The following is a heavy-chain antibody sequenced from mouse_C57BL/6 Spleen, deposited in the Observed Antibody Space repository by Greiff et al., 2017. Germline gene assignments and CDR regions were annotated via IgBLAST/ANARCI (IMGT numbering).Heavy chain of an antibody. CDR2: IYPGDGDT. D-gene: IGHD2-4*01. CDR1: GYAFSSYW. CDR3: ARSGGLQGFDY. Sequence: QVQLKESGAELVKPGASVKISCKASGYAFSSYWMNWVKQRPGKGLEWIGQIYPGDGDTNYNGKFKGKATLTADESSSTAYMQLSSLTSEDSAVYFCARSGGLQGFDYWGQGTTLTVSS. V-gene: IGHV1-80*01. J-gene: IGHJ2*01.